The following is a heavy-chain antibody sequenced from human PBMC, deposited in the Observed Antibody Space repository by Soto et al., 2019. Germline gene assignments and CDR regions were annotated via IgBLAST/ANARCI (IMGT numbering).Heavy chain of an antibody. CDR2: IDHSTGTS. CDR3: ARLSRITFIVN. V-gene: IGHV1-46*04. D-gene: IGHD3-10*01. CDR1: GYTFADYS. J-gene: IGHJ4*02. Sequence: QVRLVQSGAEVKSPGTSVKVSCQTSGYTFADYSIHWVRQAPGQGLEYMGNIDHSTGTSDSAQTLQGRISMTTDASTSTVYMELNNLRSADPAVYYCARLSRITFIVNWGQGTLVTVSS.